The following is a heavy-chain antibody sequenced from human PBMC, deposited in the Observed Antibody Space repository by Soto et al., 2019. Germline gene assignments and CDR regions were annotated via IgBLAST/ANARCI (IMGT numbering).Heavy chain of an antibody. V-gene: IGHV4-30-2*01. J-gene: IGHJ5*02. CDR2: IYHSGNT. Sequence: PSETLSLTCAVSGGSISCGGYSWSWIRQPPGKGLEWIGYIYHSGNTYYNPSLKSRVSISVDRSKNQFSLKLSSVTAADTAVYHCARVPSPWGQGTLVTVSS. CDR1: GGSISCGGYS. CDR3: ARVPSP.